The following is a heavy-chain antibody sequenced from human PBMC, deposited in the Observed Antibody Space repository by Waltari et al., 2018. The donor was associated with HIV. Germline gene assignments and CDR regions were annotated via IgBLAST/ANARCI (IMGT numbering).Heavy chain of an antibody. Sequence: QVQLQESGPGLVKPSETLSLTCALSGYSISSVFYWAWIRQPPVEGLVWIGNVYPSGATTYNPSLESRVSISLDTSANKFSLKLTSVTAADTAVYYCARYGSGTSFEYWGQGARVTVSS. CDR2: VYPSGAT. D-gene: IGHD3-10*01. CDR3: ARYGSGTSFEY. CDR1: GYSISSVFY. J-gene: IGHJ4*02. V-gene: IGHV4-38-2*01.